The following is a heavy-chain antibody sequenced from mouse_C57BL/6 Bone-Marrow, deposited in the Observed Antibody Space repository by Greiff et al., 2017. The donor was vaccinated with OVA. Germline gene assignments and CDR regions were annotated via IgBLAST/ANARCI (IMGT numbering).Heavy chain of an antibody. V-gene: IGHV1-64*01. Sequence: VQLQQPGAELVRPGTSVKLSCKASGYTFTSYWMHWVKQRPGQGLEWIGMIHPNSGSTNYNEKFKSKATLTVDKSSSTAYMQLSSLTSEDSAVYYCARTGRFAYWGQGTLVTVSA. CDR2: IHPNSGST. CDR3: ARTGRFAY. D-gene: IGHD4-1*01. CDR1: GYTFTSYW. J-gene: IGHJ3*01.